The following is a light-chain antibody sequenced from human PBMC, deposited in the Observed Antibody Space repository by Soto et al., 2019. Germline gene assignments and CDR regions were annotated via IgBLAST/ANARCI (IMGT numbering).Light chain of an antibody. V-gene: IGKV1-6*01. CDR2: TAS. CDR1: QGISSY. J-gene: IGKJ4*01. CDR3: IQDYNYPLT. Sequence: IQMTQSPSSVSASVGDRVTITCRASQGISSYLAWYQQKPGKAPELLIYTASTLQSGVPSRFSGSGSGTDFTLTISSLQPEDFATYYCIQDYNYPLTFGGGAKVDIK.